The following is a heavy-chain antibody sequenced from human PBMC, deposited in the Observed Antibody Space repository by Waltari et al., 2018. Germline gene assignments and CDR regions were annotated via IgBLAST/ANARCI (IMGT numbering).Heavy chain of an antibody. CDR2: ISGSGSVI. J-gene: IGHJ4*02. Sequence: QVQLAESGGGLVKPGGSLRLSCAVSGFTLSDFYMTWIRQAPGKGLECVSYISGSGSVISYADSVKGRFTVSRDNAKNSLYLRMNSLRVEDTAVYYCSRDPRLLDYWGQGTLVTVSS. D-gene: IGHD4-17*01. CDR1: GFTLSDFY. V-gene: IGHV3-11*01. CDR3: SRDPRLLDY.